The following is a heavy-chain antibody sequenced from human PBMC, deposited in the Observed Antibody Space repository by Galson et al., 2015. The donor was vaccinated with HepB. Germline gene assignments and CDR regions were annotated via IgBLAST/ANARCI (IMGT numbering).Heavy chain of an antibody. Sequence: SVKVSCKASGYTFTSYGISWVRQAPGQGLEWMGWISAYNGNTNYAQKLQGRVTMTTDTSTSTAYMELRSLRSDDTAVYYCARVPLYDFWSGHSDYWGQGTLVTVSS. D-gene: IGHD3-3*01. CDR3: ARVPLYDFWSGHSDY. CDR2: ISAYNGNT. V-gene: IGHV1-18*01. J-gene: IGHJ4*02. CDR1: GYTFTSYG.